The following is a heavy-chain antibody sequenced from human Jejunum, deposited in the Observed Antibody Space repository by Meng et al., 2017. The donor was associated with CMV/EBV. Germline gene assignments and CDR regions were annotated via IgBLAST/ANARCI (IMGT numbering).Heavy chain of an antibody. J-gene: IGHJ5*01. D-gene: IGHD1-14*01. CDR3: VRDLVGNRDS. CDR2: IDTHGTVT. Sequence: EVQLVESGVGLVRPGGSLRLSCADSGFTFSDYWMHWVRQAPGEGPVWVSRIDTHGTVTSYAESVRGRFTISRDNSKNTLYLQMNDLRAGDSGVYYCVRDLVGNRDSWGHGTLVTVSS. CDR1: GFTFSDYW. V-gene: IGHV3-74*03.